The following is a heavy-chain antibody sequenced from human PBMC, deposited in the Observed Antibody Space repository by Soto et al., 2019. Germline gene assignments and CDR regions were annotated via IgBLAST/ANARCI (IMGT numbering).Heavy chain of an antibody. CDR2: IYPDDSDI. J-gene: IGHJ4*02. CDR1: GYSFAIYW. Sequence: PGESLKISCKGSGYSFAIYWNGWVRQMPGKGLEWMGIIYPDDSDIRYSPFFQGQVTVSADKSISTAYLQWSSLKTSDTATYYCGRQYVSGRLDYWGQGTLVTVSS. D-gene: IGHD3-10*01. CDR3: GRQYVSGRLDY. V-gene: IGHV5-51*01.